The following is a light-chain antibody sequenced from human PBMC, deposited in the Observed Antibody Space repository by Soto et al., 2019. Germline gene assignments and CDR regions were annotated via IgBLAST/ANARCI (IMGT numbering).Light chain of an antibody. CDR2: AAS. Sequence: DIQMTQSPSSLSASVGDRVTITCRASQGVSNYLAWYQQKPGKVPKLLIYAASTLQSGVPARFSGSGSGTDFTLTISRLQHEDVATYYWQQYNSAPTFGGGTKVEIK. CDR1: QGVSNY. CDR3: QQYNSAPT. J-gene: IGKJ4*01. V-gene: IGKV1-27*01.